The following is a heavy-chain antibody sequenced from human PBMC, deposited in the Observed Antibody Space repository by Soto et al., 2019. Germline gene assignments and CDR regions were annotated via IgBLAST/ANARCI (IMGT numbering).Heavy chain of an antibody. CDR3: ARGLRITIFGVVIPDV. J-gene: IGHJ4*02. Sequence: PSQTLSLTCAISGDSVSSNSAAWNRIRQSPSRGLEWLGRTYYRSKWYNDYAVSVKSRITINPDTSKNQLSLQLNSVTPEDTAVYYCARGLRITIFGVVIPDVWGQGTLVTVSS. CDR1: GDSVSSNSAA. D-gene: IGHD3-3*01. CDR2: TYYRSKWYN. V-gene: IGHV6-1*01.